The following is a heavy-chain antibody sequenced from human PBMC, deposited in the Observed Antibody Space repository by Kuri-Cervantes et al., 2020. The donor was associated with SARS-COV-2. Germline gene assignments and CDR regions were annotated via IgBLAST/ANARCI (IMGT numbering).Heavy chain of an antibody. D-gene: IGHD6-13*01. Sequence: SETLSLTCTVSGVSSRSHYWSWMWQPAMIGRIYTSGSSNYNPSLKSRVTISVDTSKNQFSLKLSSVTAADTAVYYCARGGGGSSWYFDYWGQGTLVTVSS. CDR1: GVSSRSHY. CDR2: IYTSGSS. J-gene: IGHJ4*02. V-gene: IGHV4-4*07. CDR3: ARGGGGSSWYFDY.